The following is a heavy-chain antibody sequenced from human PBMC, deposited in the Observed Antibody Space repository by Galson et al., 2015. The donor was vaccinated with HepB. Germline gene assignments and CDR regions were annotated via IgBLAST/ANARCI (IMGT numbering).Heavy chain of an antibody. Sequence: SLRLSCAASGFTFSSYSMNWVRQAPGKGLEWVSYISSSSSTIYYADSVKGRFTISRDNAKNSLYLQMNSLRAEDTAVYYCARARGVAGSPGSWFDPWGQGTLVTVSS. D-gene: IGHD6-19*01. V-gene: IGHV3-48*01. J-gene: IGHJ5*02. CDR3: ARARGVAGSPGSWFDP. CDR2: ISSSSSTI. CDR1: GFTFSSYS.